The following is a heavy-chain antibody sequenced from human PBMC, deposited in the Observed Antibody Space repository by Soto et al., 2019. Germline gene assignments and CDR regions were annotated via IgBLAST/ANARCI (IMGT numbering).Heavy chain of an antibody. CDR1: GFTFDDYA. V-gene: IGHV3-9*01. J-gene: IGHJ3*02. CDR3: AKDLYSNYGDAFDI. CDR2: ISWNSDNI. Sequence: AGGSLRLSCAASGFTFDDYAMHWVRQAPGKGLEWVSGISWNSDNIVYADSVKGRFTISRDNAKNSLYLQMNSLRAEDTALYYCAKDLYSNYGDAFDIWGQGTMVTVSS. D-gene: IGHD4-4*01.